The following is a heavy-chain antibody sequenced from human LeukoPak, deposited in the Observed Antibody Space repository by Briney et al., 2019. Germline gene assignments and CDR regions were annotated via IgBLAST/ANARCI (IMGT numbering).Heavy chain of an antibody. CDR3: AKVLNPVLRYYFDY. Sequence: GGSLRLSCAASGFTLSSYAMSWVRQAPGKGLEWVSAISGSGGSTYYADSVKGRFTISRDNSKNTLYLQMNSLRAEDTAVYYCAKVLNPVLRYYFDYWGQGTLVTVSS. J-gene: IGHJ4*02. V-gene: IGHV3-23*01. CDR1: GFTLSSYA. D-gene: IGHD2-2*02. CDR2: ISGSGGST.